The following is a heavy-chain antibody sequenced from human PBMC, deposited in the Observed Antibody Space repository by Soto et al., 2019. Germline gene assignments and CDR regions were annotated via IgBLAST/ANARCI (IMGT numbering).Heavy chain of an antibody. Sequence: QVQLVESGGGVVQPGRSLRLSCAASGFTFSSYALQWVRQAPGKGLEWVAVISYDGSKKYYADSVRGRFTISRDNSKNTLYLQMNSLRPEDTAVYYCARSVTYNYYYSYGIDIWGQGTTVTVSS. D-gene: IGHD2-8*01. V-gene: IGHV3-30-3*01. CDR2: ISYDGSKK. J-gene: IGHJ6*02. CDR1: GFTFSSYA. CDR3: ARSVTYNYYYSYGIDI.